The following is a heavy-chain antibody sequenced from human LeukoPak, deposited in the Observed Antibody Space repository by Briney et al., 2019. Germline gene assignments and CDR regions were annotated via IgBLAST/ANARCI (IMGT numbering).Heavy chain of an antibody. J-gene: IGHJ4*02. CDR3: ARVEGYCSGGSCYFGYFDY. V-gene: IGHV3-66*01. Sequence: GGSLRLSCAASGFTVSSYYMSWVRQAPGKGLEWVSVIYSGGSTYYADSVKGRFTISRDNSKNTLYLQMNSLRAEDTAVYYCARVEGYCSGGSCYFGYFDYWGQGTLVTVSS. CDR1: GFTVSSYY. D-gene: IGHD2-15*01. CDR2: IYSGGST.